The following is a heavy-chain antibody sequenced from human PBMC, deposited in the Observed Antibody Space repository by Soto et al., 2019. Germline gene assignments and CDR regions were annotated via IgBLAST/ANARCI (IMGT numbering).Heavy chain of an antibody. Sequence: PGGSLRISCAACGYTFSSYAMSWVRQAPGKGLEWVSAISGSGGSTYYADSVKGRFTISRDNSKNTLYLQMNSLRAEDTAVYYCAKEGPLKRITIFGVVTNAQYYMDVWGKGTTVTVSS. CDR1: GYTFSSYA. V-gene: IGHV3-23*01. D-gene: IGHD3-3*01. CDR2: ISGSGGST. J-gene: IGHJ6*03. CDR3: AKEGPLKRITIFGVVTNAQYYMDV.